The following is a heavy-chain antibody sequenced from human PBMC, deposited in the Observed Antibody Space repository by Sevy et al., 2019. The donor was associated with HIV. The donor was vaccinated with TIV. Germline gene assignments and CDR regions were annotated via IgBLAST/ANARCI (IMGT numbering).Heavy chain of an antibody. D-gene: IGHD2-15*01. J-gene: IGHJ6*02. CDR1: GFTFSSYS. CDR3: ARDGVVAATPFYYYYGMDV. V-gene: IGHV3-21*01. Sequence: GGSLRLSCAASGFTFSSYSMNWVRQAPGKGLEWVSSISSSSSYIYYADSVKGRFTIPRDNAKNSLYLQMNSLRAEDTAVYYCARDGVVAATPFYYYYGMDVWGQGTTVTVSS. CDR2: ISSSSSYI.